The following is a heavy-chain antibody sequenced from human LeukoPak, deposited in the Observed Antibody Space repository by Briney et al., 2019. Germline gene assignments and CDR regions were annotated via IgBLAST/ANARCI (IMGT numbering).Heavy chain of an antibody. CDR2: IRSSGIST. J-gene: IGHJ6*03. Sequence: PGGSLRLFCAASGFTFSSYALSWVRQAPGKGLEWVSGIRSSGISTYYADSVKGRFTISRDDSKNTLYLQMNSLRAEDTAVYYCAKDRDRASMDVWGKGTTVTVSS. CDR3: AKDRDRASMDV. D-gene: IGHD3-10*01. V-gene: IGHV3-23*01. CDR1: GFTFSSYA.